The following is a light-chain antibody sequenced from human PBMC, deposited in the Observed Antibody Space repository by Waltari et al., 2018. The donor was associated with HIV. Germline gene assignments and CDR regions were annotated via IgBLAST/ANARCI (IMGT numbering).Light chain of an antibody. CDR3: QQYYDTPWT. J-gene: IGKJ1*01. Sequence: DIVMTQSPDSLAVSLGGRATINCKSSKRVLYNSNTKNYLAWYQQKPGQPPKLLIYWASTRESGVPDRFSGSGSGTDFTLTISSLQTEDVAVYYCQQYYDTPWTFGQGTKVEIK. CDR2: WAS. V-gene: IGKV4-1*01. CDR1: KRVLYNSNTKNY.